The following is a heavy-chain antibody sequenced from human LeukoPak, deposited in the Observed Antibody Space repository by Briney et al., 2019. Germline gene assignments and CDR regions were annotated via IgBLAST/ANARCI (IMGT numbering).Heavy chain of an antibody. CDR1: GGSISNYY. J-gene: IGHJ4*02. D-gene: IGHD4-11*01. Sequence: PSETLSLTCTVSGGSISNYYWNWIRQPPGKGLEWIGSIYHSGSTYYNPSLKSRVTISVDTSKNQFSLKVNSVTAADTAVYYCARLTTTSPEDFWGQGTLVTVSS. CDR2: IYHSGST. CDR3: ARLTTTSPEDF. V-gene: IGHV4-59*08.